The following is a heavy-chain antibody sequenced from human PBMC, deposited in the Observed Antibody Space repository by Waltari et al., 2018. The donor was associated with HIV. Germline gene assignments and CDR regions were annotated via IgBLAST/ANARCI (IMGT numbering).Heavy chain of an antibody. CDR2: NWVKGSYK. CDR1: GFTLSSYG. CDR3: ARDPAPYYDILTGYNAYYFDY. V-gene: IGHV3-33*01. J-gene: IGHJ4*02. Sequence: QVQLVESGGGVVQPGRSLRLSCAASGFTLSSYGMRWVPQAPGKGWEWGAFNWVKGSYKYYADSVKGRFTISRDNSKNTLYLQMSSLRAEDTAVYYCARDPAPYYDILTGYNAYYFDYWGQGTLVTVSS. D-gene: IGHD3-9*01.